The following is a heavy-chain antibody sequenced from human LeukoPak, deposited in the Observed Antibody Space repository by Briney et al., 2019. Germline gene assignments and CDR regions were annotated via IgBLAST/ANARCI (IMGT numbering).Heavy chain of an antibody. J-gene: IGHJ4*02. CDR2: INWNGGNT. V-gene: IGHV3-20*04. CDR1: GFTFDDYG. Sequence: GGSLRLSCAASGFTFDDYGMSWVRHAPGKGLEWVSGINWNGGNTGYADSVKRRLTISRDNAKNSLYLQMNSLRAEDTAVYYCARAARPEDYLDYWGQGTLVTVSS. D-gene: IGHD6-6*01. CDR3: ARAARPEDYLDY.